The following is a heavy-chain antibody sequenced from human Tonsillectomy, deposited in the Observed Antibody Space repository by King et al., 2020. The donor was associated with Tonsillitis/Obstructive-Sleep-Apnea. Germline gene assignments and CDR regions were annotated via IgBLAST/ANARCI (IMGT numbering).Heavy chain of an antibody. V-gene: IGHV5-51*01. Sequence: VQLVESGAEGKKPGESLKISCNGSGYRFTSYWIGWVRQMPGKGLEWMGIVYPGDSDTRYSPSFQGQGTISTANSISTAYLQRSRLKASDSAMYYCARQENTHGDYVDYWGQGTLVTVSS. J-gene: IGHJ4*02. CDR2: VYPGDSDT. CDR1: GYRFTSYW. D-gene: IGHD2/OR15-2a*01. CDR3: ARQENTHGDYVDY.